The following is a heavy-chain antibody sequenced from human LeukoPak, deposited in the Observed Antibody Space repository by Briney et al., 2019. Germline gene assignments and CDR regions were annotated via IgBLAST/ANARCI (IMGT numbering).Heavy chain of an antibody. J-gene: IGHJ3*02. D-gene: IGHD2-2*01. CDR3: ARVRGGYCSSTSCYSDAFDI. CDR1: GGTLSSYA. V-gene: IGHV1-69*05. Sequence: ASVKVSCKASGGTLSSYAISWVRQAPGQGLEWMGGIIPIFGTANYAQKFQGRVTITTDESTSTAYMELSSLRSEDTAVYYCARVRGGYCSSTSCYSDAFDIWGQGTMVTVSS. CDR2: IIPIFGTA.